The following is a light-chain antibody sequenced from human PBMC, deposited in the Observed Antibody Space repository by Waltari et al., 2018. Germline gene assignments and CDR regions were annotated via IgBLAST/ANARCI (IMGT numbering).Light chain of an antibody. CDR2: HAS. CDR3: QQRTDWPLT. J-gene: IGKJ4*01. CDR1: QSIKNY. Sequence: SCRASQSIKNYLAWYQQKPDQAPRLLIYHASNRATGIPARFSGSGSGTDFTLTISSLEPEDFAVYYCQQRTDWPLTFGGGTTVEIK. V-gene: IGKV3-11*01.